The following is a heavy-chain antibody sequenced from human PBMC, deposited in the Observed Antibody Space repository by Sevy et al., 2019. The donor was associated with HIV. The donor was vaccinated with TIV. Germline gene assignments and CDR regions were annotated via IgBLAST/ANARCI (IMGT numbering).Heavy chain of an antibody. CDR3: ARVAIVATMVDY. Sequence: GGSLRLSCAASGFTFSDYYMSWIRQAPGKGLEWVSYISGSGSGIYYAHSVKGRFTISRDNAKNSLYLQMNSLRAEETAVYYCARVAIVATMVDYWGQGTLVTVSS. V-gene: IGHV3-11*01. D-gene: IGHD5-12*01. CDR2: ISGSGSGI. J-gene: IGHJ4*02. CDR1: GFTFSDYY.